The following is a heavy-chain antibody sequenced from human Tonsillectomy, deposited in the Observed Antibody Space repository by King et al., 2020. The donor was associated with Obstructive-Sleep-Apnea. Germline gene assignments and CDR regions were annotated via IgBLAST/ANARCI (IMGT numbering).Heavy chain of an antibody. V-gene: IGHV4-59*01. CDR1: GGSISSYY. D-gene: IGHD5-18*01. Sequence: VQLQESGPGLVKPSETLSLTCTVSGGSISSYYWSWIRQPPGKGLEWIGYIYYSGSTNYNPSLKSRVTISVDTSKNQFSLKLSSVTAADTAVYYCARLGGGVQLWLWWYFDNWGQGTLVTVSS. CDR2: IYYSGST. J-gene: IGHJ4*02. CDR3: ARLGGGVQLWLWWYFDN.